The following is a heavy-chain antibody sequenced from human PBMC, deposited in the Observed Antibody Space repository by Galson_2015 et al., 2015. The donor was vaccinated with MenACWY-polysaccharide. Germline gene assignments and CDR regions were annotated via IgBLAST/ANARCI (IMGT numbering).Heavy chain of an antibody. J-gene: IGHJ4*02. CDR3: AKDLRVGATAGSELDF. CDR1: GFTFSSSW. D-gene: IGHD1-26*01. V-gene: IGHV3-23*01. Sequence: SLRLSCAASGFTFSSSWMHWVRQAPGKGLVWVSSISGSGGSTFYADSVKGRFTISRDNSKNTLSLQVNSLRAEDTAKYYCAKDLRVGATAGSELDFWGQGTLVTVSS. CDR2: ISGSGGST.